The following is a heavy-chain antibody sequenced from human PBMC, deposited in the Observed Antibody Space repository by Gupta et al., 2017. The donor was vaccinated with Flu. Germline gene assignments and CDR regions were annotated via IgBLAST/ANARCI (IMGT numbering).Heavy chain of an antibody. Sequence: WVRQAPGKGLEWVANIKQDGSEKYYVDSVKGRFTVSRDNAKNSLYLQMNSLRAEDTAVYYCARSGGGNVFDYWGQGTLVTVSS. CDR2: IKQDGSEK. V-gene: IGHV3-7*01. CDR3: ARSGGGNVFDY. J-gene: IGHJ4*02. D-gene: IGHD2-15*01.